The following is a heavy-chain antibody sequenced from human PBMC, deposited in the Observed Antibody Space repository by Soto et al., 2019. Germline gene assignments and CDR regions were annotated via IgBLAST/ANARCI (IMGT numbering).Heavy chain of an antibody. J-gene: IGHJ4*02. Sequence: GGSLRLSCADSGFTVSSNYMSWVRQAPGKGLEWVSVIYSGGSTYYADSVKGRFTISRDNSKNTLYLQMNSLRAEDTAVYYCARIDWELLFDYWGQGTLVTAPQ. CDR1: GFTVSSNY. CDR3: ARIDWELLFDY. CDR2: IYSGGST. V-gene: IGHV3-53*01. D-gene: IGHD1-26*01.